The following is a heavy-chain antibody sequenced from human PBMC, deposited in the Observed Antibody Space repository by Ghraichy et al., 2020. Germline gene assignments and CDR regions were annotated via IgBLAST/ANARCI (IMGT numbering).Heavy chain of an antibody. V-gene: IGHV6-1*01. CDR2: TYYRSKWYN. J-gene: IGHJ5*02. Sequence: SQTLSLTCAISGDSVSSNSAAWNWIRQSPSRGLEWLGRTYYRSKWYNDYAVSVKSRITINPDTSKNQFSLQLNSVTPEDTAVYYCARTLYCSSTSCEKKNWFDPWGQGTLVTVSS. D-gene: IGHD2-2*01. CDR1: GDSVSSNSAA. CDR3: ARTLYCSSTSCEKKNWFDP.